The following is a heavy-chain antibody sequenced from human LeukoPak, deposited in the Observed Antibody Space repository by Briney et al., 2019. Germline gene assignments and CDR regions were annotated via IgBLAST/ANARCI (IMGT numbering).Heavy chain of an antibody. CDR3: ARPISGSYDWFDP. CDR2: IYYSGST. J-gene: IGHJ5*02. CDR1: GGSISSGGYY. Sequence: PSETLSLTCTVSGGSISSGGYYWSWIRQHPGKGLEWIGYIYYSGSTYYNPSLKSRVTISVDTSKNQFSLKLSSVTAADTAVYYCARPISGSYDWFDPWGQGTLVTVSS. D-gene: IGHD1-26*01. V-gene: IGHV4-31*03.